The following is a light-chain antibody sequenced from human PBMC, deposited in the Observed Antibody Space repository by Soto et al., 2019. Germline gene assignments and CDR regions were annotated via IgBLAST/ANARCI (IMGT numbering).Light chain of an antibody. Sequence: QSALTQPRSVSGSPGQSITISCTGTSSDVGGYNYVSWYRQHPGKAPKLMIYDVSKRPSGVPDRFSGSKSGNTASLTISGLQAEDEADYYCCSSAGSYTPYVFGTGTKLTVL. V-gene: IGLV2-11*01. CDR1: SSDVGGYNY. CDR3: CSSAGSYTPYV. J-gene: IGLJ1*01. CDR2: DVS.